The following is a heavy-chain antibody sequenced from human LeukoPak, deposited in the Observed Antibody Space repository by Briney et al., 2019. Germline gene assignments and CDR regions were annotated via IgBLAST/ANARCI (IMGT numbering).Heavy chain of an antibody. CDR1: GFAFSTNW. CDR3: AKVAGYGDYGGYFDY. Sequence: GGSLRLSCAASGFAFSTNWMHWVRQAPGKGLEWVSAISGSGGSTYYADSVKGRFTISRDNSKNTLYLQMNSLRAEDTAVYYCAKVAGYGDYGGYFDYWGQGTLVTVSS. CDR2: ISGSGGST. J-gene: IGHJ4*02. D-gene: IGHD4-17*01. V-gene: IGHV3-23*01.